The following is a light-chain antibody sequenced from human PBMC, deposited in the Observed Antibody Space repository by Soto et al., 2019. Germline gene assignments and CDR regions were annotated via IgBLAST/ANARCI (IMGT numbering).Light chain of an antibody. CDR3: QQYNNWPPIT. V-gene: IGKV3-15*01. CDR1: QSVSSN. J-gene: IGKJ5*01. Sequence: EIVMTQSPATLSVSPGERATLSCRASQSVSSNLAWYQQKPGQAPRLLIYGASTRATGIPARFSGSGSGTEFTLTISRLQSEDFVVYFCQQYNNWPPITFGQGTRLEIK. CDR2: GAS.